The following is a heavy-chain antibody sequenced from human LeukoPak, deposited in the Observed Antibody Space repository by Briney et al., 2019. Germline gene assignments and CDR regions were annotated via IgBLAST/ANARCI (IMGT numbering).Heavy chain of an antibody. J-gene: IGHJ4*02. D-gene: IGHD3-3*01. CDR3: ARVATIFGVVRYFDY. CDR1: GGSISSAIYY. V-gene: IGHV4-61*02. CDR2: IYTSGST. Sequence: SETLSLTCTVSGGSISSAIYYWSWIRQPAGKGLEWIGRIYTSGSTNYNPSLKSRVTISVDTSKNQFSLKLSSVTAADTAVYYCARVATIFGVVRYFDYWGQGTLVTVSS.